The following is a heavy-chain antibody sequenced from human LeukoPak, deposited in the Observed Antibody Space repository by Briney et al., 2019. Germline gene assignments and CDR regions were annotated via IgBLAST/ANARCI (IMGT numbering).Heavy chain of an antibody. V-gene: IGHV3-23*01. Sequence: GGSLRLSCKASGFTLSSYTMSWVRQAPGKGLKWVSTITTGGPNTYYADSVKGRFTVSRDDSKNTLYLQMNSLRAEDTAVYYCAKDGGLWVSAHWGDSWGRGTLVTVSS. CDR3: AKDGGLWVSAHWGDS. J-gene: IGHJ4*02. CDR1: GFTLSSYT. CDR2: ITTGGPNT. D-gene: IGHD7-27*01.